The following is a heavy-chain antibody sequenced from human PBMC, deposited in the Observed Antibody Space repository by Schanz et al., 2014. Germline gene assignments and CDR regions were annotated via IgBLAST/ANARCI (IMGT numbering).Heavy chain of an antibody. D-gene: IGHD3-3*01. CDR3: VRDSFFAFDY. V-gene: IGHV3-48*01. Sequence: EVQLVESGGGLVQPGGSLRLSCAASGFGFSSYSMNWIRQAPGKGLEWVSYVSRSTPDIYYADSVKGRFTMSRDNTKNSVFLQMNSLRAEDTAVYYCVRDSFFAFDYWGQGTLVTVSS. CDR2: VSRSTPDI. CDR1: GFGFSSYS. J-gene: IGHJ4*02.